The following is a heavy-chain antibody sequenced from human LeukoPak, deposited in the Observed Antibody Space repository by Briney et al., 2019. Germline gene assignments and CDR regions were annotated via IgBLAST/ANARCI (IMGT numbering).Heavy chain of an antibody. D-gene: IGHD6-13*01. Sequence: GGSLRLSCTTSGFTFSGYSMSWVRQTPEKGLDWVSSISGLSHKTYDADSVKGRFTVSRDNSRNTLYLQMNSLRVEDTAIYYCAGGEGQDLVRFGAFWGQGTQVTVSP. CDR2: ISGLSHKT. V-gene: IGHV3-23*01. J-gene: IGHJ4*02. CDR1: GFTFSGYS. CDR3: AGGEGQDLVRFGAF.